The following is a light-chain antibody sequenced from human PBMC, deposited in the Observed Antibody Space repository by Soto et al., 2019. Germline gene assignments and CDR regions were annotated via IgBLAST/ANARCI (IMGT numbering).Light chain of an antibody. J-gene: IGLJ3*02. Sequence: QTVVTQEPSFSVSPGGTVTLTCGLSSGSVSTSYYPSWHQQTPGQAPRTLIYSTNTRSSGVPDRFSGSILGNKAALTITGAQADDEYDYYCVLYMGSGIWVFGGGTKLTVL. CDR1: SGSVSTSYY. V-gene: IGLV8-61*01. CDR3: VLYMGSGIWV. CDR2: STN.